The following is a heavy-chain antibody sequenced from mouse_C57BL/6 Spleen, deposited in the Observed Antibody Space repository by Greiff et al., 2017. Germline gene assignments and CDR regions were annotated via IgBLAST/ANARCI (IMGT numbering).Heavy chain of an antibody. J-gene: IGHJ3*01. CDR3: TRAPFAY. CDR2: IDPENGGT. CDR1: GYTFTDYE. V-gene: IGHV1-15*01. Sequence: QVQLQQSGAELVRPGASVTLSCKASGYTFTDYEMHWVKQTPVHGLEWIGAIDPENGGTAYNQKFKGKAILTADKSSSTAYMQLRSLTSEDAAVYYGTRAPFAYWGQGTLVTVSA.